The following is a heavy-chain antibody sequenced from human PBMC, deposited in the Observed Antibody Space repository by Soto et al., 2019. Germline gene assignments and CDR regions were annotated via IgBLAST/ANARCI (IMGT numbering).Heavy chain of an antibody. D-gene: IGHD5-18*01. V-gene: IGHV2-70*11. J-gene: IGHJ6*02. CDR2: IDWDDDK. Sequence: SGPTLVNPTQTLTLACTFSGLSVSTSGMCVSWIRQPPGKALEWLARIDWDDDKYYSTSLKTRLTISKDTSKNQVVLTMTNMDPVDTATYYCARSTPQLNYYYGMDAWGQGTTVTVSS. CDR3: ARSTPQLNYYYGMDA. CDR1: GLSVSTSGMC.